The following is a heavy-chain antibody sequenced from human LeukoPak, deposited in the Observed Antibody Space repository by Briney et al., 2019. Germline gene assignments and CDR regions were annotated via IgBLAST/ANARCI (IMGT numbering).Heavy chain of an antibody. V-gene: IGHV1-18*01. J-gene: IGHJ5*02. CDR2: ISAYNNYT. CDR1: GYTFTHYI. Sequence: ASVKVSCKASGYTFTHYIINWVRQAPGQGLEWMGKISAYNNYTTYAQKFQGRIAMTTDTSTNTAYMDLRSLRSDDTAFYYCAREGADDRGRLLWFDPWGQGTLVTVSS. CDR3: AREGADDRGRLLWFDP. D-gene: IGHD3-16*01.